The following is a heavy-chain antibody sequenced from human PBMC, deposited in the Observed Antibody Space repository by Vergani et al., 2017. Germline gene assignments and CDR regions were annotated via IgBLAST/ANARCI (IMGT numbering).Heavy chain of an antibody. CDR1: GFSFPGYA. J-gene: IGHJ5*01. D-gene: IGHD3-10*01. Sequence: EVQLLESGGGLVQPGGSLRLSCEASGFSFPGYAMSWVRQAPGKGLVWVSRIKSDGSITNYADSVKGRFTISRDNAKNTLYLEMNSLRGDDTAIYYCVRARCRGRWFMSNWFDSWGEGSLVTVSS. V-gene: IGHV3-74*02. CDR3: VRARCRGRWFMSNWFDS. CDR2: IKSDGSIT.